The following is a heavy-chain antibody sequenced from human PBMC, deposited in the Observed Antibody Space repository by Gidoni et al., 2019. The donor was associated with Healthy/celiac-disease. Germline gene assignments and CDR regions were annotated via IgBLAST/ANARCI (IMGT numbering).Heavy chain of an antibody. CDR1: GFTFSSYA. CDR2: ISGSGGST. V-gene: IGHV3-23*01. Sequence: EVQLLESGGGLVQPGGSLRLSCAASGFTFSSYAMSWVRQAPGKGLEWVSAISGSGGSTYYADSVKGRFTISRDNSKNTLYLQMNSLRAEDTAVYYCAMTPGIAVAGNSTTLFDYWGQGTLVTVSS. J-gene: IGHJ4*02. CDR3: AMTPGIAVAGNSTTLFDY. D-gene: IGHD6-19*01.